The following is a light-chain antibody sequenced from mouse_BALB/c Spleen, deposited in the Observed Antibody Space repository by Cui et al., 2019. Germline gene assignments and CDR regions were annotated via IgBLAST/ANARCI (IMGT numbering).Light chain of an antibody. Sequence: QIVLSQSPAILSASPGEKVTMICRARSSVSYMHWYQQKPGSSPKPWIYATSNLASGVPARFSGSGSGTSYSLTISRVEAEDAATYYCQQWSSNPWTFGGGTKLEIK. CDR3: QQWSSNPWT. J-gene: IGKJ1*01. CDR1: SSVSY. V-gene: IGKV4-72*01. CDR2: ATS.